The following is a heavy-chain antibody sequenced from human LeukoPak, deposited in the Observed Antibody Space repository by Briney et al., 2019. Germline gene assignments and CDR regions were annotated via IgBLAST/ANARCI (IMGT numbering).Heavy chain of an antibody. J-gene: IGHJ4*02. V-gene: IGHV3-74*01. CDR1: GFTFSTYS. Sequence: GGSLRLSCAASGFTFSTYSMNWVRQAPGKGLVWVSRINSDGSSTSYADSVKGRFTISRDNAKNTLYLQMNSLRAEDTAVYYCAAGPTAVAVAGTNMGLGYWGQGTLVTVSS. D-gene: IGHD6-19*01. CDR3: AAGPTAVAVAGTNMGLGY. CDR2: INSDGSST.